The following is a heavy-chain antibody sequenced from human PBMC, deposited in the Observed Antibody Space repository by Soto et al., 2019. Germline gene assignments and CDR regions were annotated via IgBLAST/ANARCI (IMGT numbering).Heavy chain of an antibody. CDR1: GGSISNYY. CDR2: IYYSGST. D-gene: IGHD1-1*01. J-gene: IGHJ5*02. Sequence: SSETLFLTCTVSGGSISNYYWTWIRQPPGKGLEWIGYIYYSGSTNYNPSLKSRVTISVDTSKNQFSLKLSSVTSEDTAVYYCARDQSWHDLVWWFDPWGQGTLVTVS. V-gene: IGHV4-59*01. CDR3: ARDQSWHDLVWWFDP.